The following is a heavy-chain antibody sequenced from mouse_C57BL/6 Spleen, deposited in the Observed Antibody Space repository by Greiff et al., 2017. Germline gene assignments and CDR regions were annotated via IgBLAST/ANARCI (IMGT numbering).Heavy chain of an antibody. CDR3: ARQVYGSGYAMDY. D-gene: IGHD1-1*01. CDR1: GFTFSSYT. CDR2: ISGGGGNT. Sequence: VQLKESGGGLVKPGGSLKLSCAASGFTFSSYTMSWVRQTPEKRLEWVATISGGGGNTYYPDSVKGRFTISRDNAKNTLYLQMSSLRSEDTALYYCARQVYGSGYAMDYWGQGTSVTVSS. J-gene: IGHJ4*01. V-gene: IGHV5-9*01.